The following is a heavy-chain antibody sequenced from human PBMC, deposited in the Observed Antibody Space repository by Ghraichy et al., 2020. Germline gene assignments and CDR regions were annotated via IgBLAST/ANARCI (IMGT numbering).Heavy chain of an antibody. Sequence: GGSLRLSCAASGFTFSSYWMHWVRQAPGEGLVCVSRINRGGAYTNYADSVKGRFTISRDNARNTLYLQMNSLRAEDTAVYYCVRDDDYYAGDYRGQGNLGTV. D-gene: IGHD2-21*02. CDR3: VRDDDYYAGDY. CDR1: GFTFSSYW. J-gene: IGHJ4*02. V-gene: IGHV3-74*01. CDR2: INRGGAYT.